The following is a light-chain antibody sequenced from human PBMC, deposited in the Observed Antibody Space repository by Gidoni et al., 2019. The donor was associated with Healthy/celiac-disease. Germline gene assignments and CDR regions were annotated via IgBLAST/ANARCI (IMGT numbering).Light chain of an antibody. Sequence: QSALTQPRSVSGSPGQSVTISCTGTSSDVGGYNYVSWSQQHPGKAPRLMIYDVSKRPSGVPDRFSVSKSGNTASLTISGLQAEDEADYYCCSYAGSYTYVFGTGTKVTVL. CDR2: DVS. V-gene: IGLV2-11*01. J-gene: IGLJ1*01. CDR1: SSDVGGYNY. CDR3: CSYAGSYTYV.